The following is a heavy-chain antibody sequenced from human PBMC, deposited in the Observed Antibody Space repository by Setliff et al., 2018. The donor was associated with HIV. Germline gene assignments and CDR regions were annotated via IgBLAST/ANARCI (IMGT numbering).Heavy chain of an antibody. Sequence: ASVKVSCKASGYIFTMYTMYWVRQAPGQRLEWMGRINTVNGNTKYSQNFQGRVTITRDTSATTAFMEMSSLRSEDTAVYFCANGGSGGQFDHWGQGTLVTVSS. J-gene: IGHJ4*02. V-gene: IGHV1-3*04. D-gene: IGHD3-16*01. CDR2: INTVNGNT. CDR1: GYIFTMYT. CDR3: ANGGSGGQFDH.